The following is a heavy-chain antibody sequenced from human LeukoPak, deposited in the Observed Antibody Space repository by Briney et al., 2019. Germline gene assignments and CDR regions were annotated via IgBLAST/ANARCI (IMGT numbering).Heavy chain of an antibody. CDR3: SRLRLWPRGYFDY. CDR1: GYDFTTYW. J-gene: IGHJ4*03. Sequence: RGESLKISCNVSGYDFTTYWIGWVRQMPGKGLEWMGIVYPGDSESKYSPAFQGQVTVSADKSITSVYLHWSSLKTSDTAIYYCSRLRLWPRGYFDYWGQGALVTVSS. D-gene: IGHD7-27*01. V-gene: IGHV5-51*01. CDR2: VYPGDSES.